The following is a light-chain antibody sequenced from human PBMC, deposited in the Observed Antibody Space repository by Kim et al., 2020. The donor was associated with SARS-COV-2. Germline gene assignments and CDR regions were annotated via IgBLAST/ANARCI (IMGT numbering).Light chain of an antibody. CDR2: EVT. J-gene: IGLJ3*02. Sequence: GQSVTISCTGTSIDVGRYNHVSWYQQHPGKAPKLMIYEVTKRPSGVPDRFSGSKSGNTASLTVSGLQAEDEADYYCNSYAANNNWVFGGGTKLTVL. CDR1: SIDVGRYNH. V-gene: IGLV2-8*01. CDR3: NSYAANNNWV.